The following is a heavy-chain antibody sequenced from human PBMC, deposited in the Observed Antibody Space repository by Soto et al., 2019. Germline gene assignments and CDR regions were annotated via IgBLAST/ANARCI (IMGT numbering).Heavy chain of an antibody. CDR1: GYTFTSYG. CDR2: ISAYNGNT. Sequence: ASVKVSCKASGYTFTSYGISWVRQAPGQGLEWMGWISAYNGNTNYAQKLQGRVTMTTDTSTSTAYMELRSLRSDDTAVYYCARQSSGYYSYDAFDIWGQGTMVTVS. V-gene: IGHV1-18*01. CDR3: ARQSSGYYSYDAFDI. J-gene: IGHJ3*02. D-gene: IGHD3-22*01.